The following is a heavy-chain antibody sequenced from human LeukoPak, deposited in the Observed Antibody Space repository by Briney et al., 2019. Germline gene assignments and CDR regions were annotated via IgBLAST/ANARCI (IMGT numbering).Heavy chain of an antibody. CDR2: ISYDGSNK. J-gene: IGHJ4*02. V-gene: IGHV3-30*18. CDR3: AKDYDSSFDY. D-gene: IGHD3-3*01. Sequence: PGGSLRLSCAASGFTFSSYGMHWVRQAPGKGLEWVAVISYDGSNKYYADSVKGRFTISRDNSKNTLYLQMNSLRAEDTAVYYCAKDYDSSFDYWGQGTLVTVSS. CDR1: GFTFSSYG.